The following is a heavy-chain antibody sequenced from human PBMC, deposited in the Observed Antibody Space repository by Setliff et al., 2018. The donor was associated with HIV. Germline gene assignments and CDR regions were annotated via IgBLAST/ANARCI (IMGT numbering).Heavy chain of an antibody. Sequence: TSETLSLTCVVSGYSISSGYYWGWIRQPPGKGLEWIGSIYHSGNTYYNPSLKSRVTVSVDTAKNQLSLKLRSVTAADAAVYYCARQPGGNYYPAYSDYWGQGTLVTVSS. CDR3: ARQPGGNYYPAYSDY. V-gene: IGHV4-38-2*01. CDR2: IYHSGNT. D-gene: IGHD1-26*01. J-gene: IGHJ4*02. CDR1: GYSISSGYY.